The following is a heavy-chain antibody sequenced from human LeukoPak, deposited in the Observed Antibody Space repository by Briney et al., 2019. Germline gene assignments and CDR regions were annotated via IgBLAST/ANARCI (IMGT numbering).Heavy chain of an antibody. Sequence: GRSLRLSCAASGFTFNSYGLHWVRQAPGKGLEWVALIWYDGSNKYYADSVKGRFTISRDNAKNSLYLQMNSLRAEDTAVYYCARGELLWFGESKNNWFDPWGQGTLVTVSS. D-gene: IGHD3-10*01. V-gene: IGHV3-33*03. CDR2: IWYDGSNK. CDR1: GFTFNSYG. CDR3: ARGELLWFGESKNNWFDP. J-gene: IGHJ5*02.